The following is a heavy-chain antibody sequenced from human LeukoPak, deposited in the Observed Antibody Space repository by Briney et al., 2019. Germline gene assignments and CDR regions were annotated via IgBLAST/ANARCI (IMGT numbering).Heavy chain of an antibody. V-gene: IGHV6-1*01. CDR3: ARGDSGSYYHYYYYMDV. CDR1: GDSVSSNSAA. Sequence: SQTLSLTCAISGDSVSSNSAAWNWIRQSPSRGLEWLGRTYYRSKWYNDYAVSVNSRITINPDTSKNQFSLQLNSVTPEDTAVYYCARGDSGSYYHYYYYMDVWGKGTTVTVSS. CDR2: TYYRSKWYN. J-gene: IGHJ6*03. D-gene: IGHD1-26*01.